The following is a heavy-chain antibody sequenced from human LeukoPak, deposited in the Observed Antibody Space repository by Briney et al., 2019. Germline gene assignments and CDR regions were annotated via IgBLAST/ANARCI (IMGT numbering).Heavy chain of an antibody. Sequence: PSETLSLTCTVSGGSISSSSYYWGWIRQPPGKGLEWIGSIYYSGSTYYNPSLKSRVTISVDTSKNQFSLKLSSVTAADTAVYYCARSHFWSGYYPFDYWGQGTLVTVSS. J-gene: IGHJ4*02. V-gene: IGHV4-39*01. D-gene: IGHD3-3*02. CDR1: GGSISSSSYY. CDR2: IYYSGST. CDR3: ARSHFWSGYYPFDY.